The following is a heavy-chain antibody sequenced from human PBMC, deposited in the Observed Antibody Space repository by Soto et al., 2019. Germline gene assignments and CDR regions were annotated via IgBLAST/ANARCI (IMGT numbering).Heavy chain of an antibody. V-gene: IGHV3-11*05. CDR3: ARDHHRYSGYDYVDY. CDR1: GFTFSDYY. J-gene: IGHJ4*02. Sequence: QVQLVESGGGLIKPGGSLRLSCAASGFTFSDYYMSWIRQAPGKGLEWVSYISSSSSYTNYADSVKGRVTISRDNAKNYLYLQMNSLRAEDTAVYYCARDHHRYSGYDYVDYWGQGTLVTVSS. D-gene: IGHD5-12*01. CDR2: ISSSSSYT.